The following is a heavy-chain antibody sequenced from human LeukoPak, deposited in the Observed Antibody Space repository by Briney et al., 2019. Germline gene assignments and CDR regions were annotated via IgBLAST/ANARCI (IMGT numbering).Heavy chain of an antibody. V-gene: IGHV3-7*01. CDR2: IKQDGSEK. CDR1: GFTFSSYW. D-gene: IGHD3-22*01. Sequence: GGSLRLSCAASGFTFSSYWMSWVRQAPGKGLEWVANIKQDGSEKYYVDSVKGRFTISRDNAKNSLYLQMNSLRAEDTAVYYCARNLLHPLGRYFDLWGRGTLVTVSS. J-gene: IGHJ2*01. CDR3: ARNLLHPLGRYFDL.